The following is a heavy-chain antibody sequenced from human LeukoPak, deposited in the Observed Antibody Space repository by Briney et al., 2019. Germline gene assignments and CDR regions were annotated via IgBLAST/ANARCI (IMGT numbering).Heavy chain of an antibody. V-gene: IGHV3-11*01. CDR1: GFTLSDYY. D-gene: IGHD1-26*01. Sequence: GGSLRPSCAASGFTLSDYYMSWIRQAPGKGLEWISYISSSGSPIYYADSVKGRFTISRDNAKNSLYLQMNSLRAEDTAVYYCARGDSGSYYSGYWGQGTLVTVSS. CDR3: ARGDSGSYYSGY. J-gene: IGHJ4*02. CDR2: ISSSGSPI.